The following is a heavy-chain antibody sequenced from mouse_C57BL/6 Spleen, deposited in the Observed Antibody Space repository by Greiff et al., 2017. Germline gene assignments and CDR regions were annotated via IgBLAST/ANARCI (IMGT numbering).Heavy chain of an antibody. CDR1: GYTFTDYY. D-gene: IGHD1-1*01. V-gene: IGHV1-26*01. Sequence: VQLQQSGPELVQPGASVKISCKASGYTFTDYYMHWVKQSHGKSLEWIGDINPNNGGTSYNQKFKGKATLTVDKSSSTAYMDLRSLTSEVSAVYYGARGYYGSSAFAYWGQGTLVTVSA. CDR3: ARGYYGSSAFAY. CDR2: INPNNGGT. J-gene: IGHJ3*01.